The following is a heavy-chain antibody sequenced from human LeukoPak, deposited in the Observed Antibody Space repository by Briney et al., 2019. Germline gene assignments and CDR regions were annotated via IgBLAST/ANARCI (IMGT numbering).Heavy chain of an antibody. CDR3: ARTTGTLGEQLAPYYYGMDV. CDR2: INPNSGGT. V-gene: IGHV1-2*02. Sequence: ASVKVSCKASGYTFTGYYMHWVRQAPGQGLEWMGWINPNSGGTNYAQKFQGRVTMTRDTSISTAYMELSRLRSDDTAVYYCARTTGTLGEQLAPYYYGMDVWGQGTTVTVSS. D-gene: IGHD6-6*01. J-gene: IGHJ6*02. CDR1: GYTFTGYY.